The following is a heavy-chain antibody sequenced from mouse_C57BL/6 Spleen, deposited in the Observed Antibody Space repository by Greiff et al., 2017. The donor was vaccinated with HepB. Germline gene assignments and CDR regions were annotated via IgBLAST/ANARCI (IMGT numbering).Heavy chain of an antibody. J-gene: IGHJ2*01. CDR3: ARVGDFYFDY. CDR2: IYPGSGSS. Sequence: QVQLQQPGAELVKPGASVKMSCKASGYTFPSYWITWVKQRPGQGLEWIGDIYPGSGSSNYNEKFKSKATLTVDTSSSTAYMQLSSLTSEDSAVYYCARVGDFYFDYWGQGTTLTVSS. V-gene: IGHV1-55*01. CDR1: GYTFPSYW.